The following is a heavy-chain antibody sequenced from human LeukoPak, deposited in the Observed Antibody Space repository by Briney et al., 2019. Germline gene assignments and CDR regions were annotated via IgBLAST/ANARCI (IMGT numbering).Heavy chain of an antibody. V-gene: IGHV4-61*05. CDR3: ARVSRYSSGYYYMDV. Sequence: SETLSLTCTVSGGSISSSSYYWGWIRQPPGKGLEWIGYIYYSGSTNYNPSLKSRVTISVDTSKNQFSLKLSSVTAADTAVYYCARVSRYSSGYYYMDVWGKGTTVTVSS. CDR2: IYYSGST. CDR1: GGSISSSSYY. J-gene: IGHJ6*03. D-gene: IGHD6-19*01.